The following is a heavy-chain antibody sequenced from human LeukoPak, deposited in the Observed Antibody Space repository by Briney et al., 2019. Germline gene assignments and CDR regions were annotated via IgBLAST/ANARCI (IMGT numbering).Heavy chain of an antibody. D-gene: IGHD6-25*01. CDR1: GLTFTSYA. Sequence: GGSLRLSCAASGLTFTSYAMSWVRQAPGKGLEWVSTISGSGAGTYYADSVKGRFTISRDNSKNTLYLQMNSLRAEDTAVYYCANADKAADYWGQGTLVTVSS. CDR2: ISGSGAGT. V-gene: IGHV3-23*01. J-gene: IGHJ4*02. CDR3: ANADKAADY.